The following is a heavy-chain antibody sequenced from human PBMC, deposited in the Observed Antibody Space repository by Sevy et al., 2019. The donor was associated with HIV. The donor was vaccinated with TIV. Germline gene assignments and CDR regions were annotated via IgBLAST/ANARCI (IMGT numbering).Heavy chain of an antibody. CDR3: ARAGNWPYFDY. V-gene: IGHV3-21*01. Sequence: GGSLRLSCAASGFTFSSYSFHWVRQAPGKGLEWVPSISGLSNYIYYSDSMKGRFTISRNNAKNSLYLHMSSLRADDTAVYYCARAGNWPYFDYWGQGTLVTVSS. D-gene: IGHD1-1*01. J-gene: IGHJ4*02. CDR1: GFTFSSYS. CDR2: ISGLSNYI.